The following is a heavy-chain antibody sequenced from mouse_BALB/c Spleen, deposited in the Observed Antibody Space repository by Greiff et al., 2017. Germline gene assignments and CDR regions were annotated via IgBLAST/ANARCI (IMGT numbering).Heavy chain of an antibody. CDR3: ARDDYGSSYSAWFAY. CDR1: GYTFTSYW. D-gene: IGHD1-1*01. J-gene: IGHJ3*01. Sequence: QVQLKQSGAELARPGASVKLSCKASGYTFTSYWMQWVKQRPGQGLEWIGAIYPGDGDTRYTQKFKGKATLTADKSSSTAYMQLSSLASEDSAVYYCARDDYGSSYSAWFAYWGQGTLVTVSA. V-gene: IGHV1-87*01. CDR2: IYPGDGDT.